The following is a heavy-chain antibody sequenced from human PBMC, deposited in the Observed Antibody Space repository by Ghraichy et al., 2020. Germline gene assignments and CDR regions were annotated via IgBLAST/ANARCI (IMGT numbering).Heavy chain of an antibody. V-gene: IGHV4-59*01. Sequence: GSLRLSCTVSGDSISNYYWSWVRHPPGKGLEWIGYFYKIDRTKYNPSLRSRVTISVDTSKNQFSLNLSSVTAADTAVYYCARGRNPDYYYYMDVWAKGPRSPSP. CDR3: ARGRNPDYYYYMDV. J-gene: IGHJ6*03. D-gene: IGHD1-14*01. CDR1: GDSISNYY. CDR2: FYKIDRT.